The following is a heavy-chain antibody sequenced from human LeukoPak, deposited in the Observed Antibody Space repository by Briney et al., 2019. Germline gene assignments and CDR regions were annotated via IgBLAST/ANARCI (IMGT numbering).Heavy chain of an antibody. J-gene: IGHJ6*02. CDR2: IYYSGST. CDR1: GGSISSSNYY. V-gene: IGHV4-39*01. CDR3: ASPWDYGGYGMDV. Sequence: SETLSLTCPVSGGSISSSNYYWGWIRQPPGKGLEWIGSIYYSGSTFYNPSLKSRVTISVDTSKNQFSLKLSSVTAADTAVYYCASPWDYGGYGMDVWGQGTTVTVSS. D-gene: IGHD4-23*01.